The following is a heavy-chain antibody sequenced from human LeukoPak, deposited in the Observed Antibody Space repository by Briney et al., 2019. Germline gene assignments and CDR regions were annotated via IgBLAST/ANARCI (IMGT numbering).Heavy chain of an antibody. Sequence: SVKVSCKASGGTFSSYAISWVRQAPGQGLEWMGGIIPIFGTANYAQKFQGRVTITADESTSTAYMELSSLRSEDTAVYYCARGSSLDYGDYKGMDVWGQGTTVTVSS. CDR3: ARGSSLDYGDYKGMDV. CDR2: IIPIFGTA. D-gene: IGHD4-17*01. CDR1: GGTFSSYA. V-gene: IGHV1-69*13. J-gene: IGHJ6*02.